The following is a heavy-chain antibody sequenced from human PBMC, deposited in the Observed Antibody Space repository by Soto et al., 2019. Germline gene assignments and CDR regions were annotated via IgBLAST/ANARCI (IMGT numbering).Heavy chain of an antibody. J-gene: IGHJ6*01. Sequence: PPETLSLTCNVSDDSMRSSSYYWGWIRQPPGKGLEWIGSIHHSGTTYPVASLQSRVTMSADTSKNQISLRLSSVTTADTAMYSCAREIYDFWSGLYGLDVWGQGAPVTVSS. V-gene: IGHV4-39*02. CDR3: AREIYDFWSGLYGLDV. CDR2: IHHSGTT. CDR1: DDSMRSSSYY. D-gene: IGHD3-3*01.